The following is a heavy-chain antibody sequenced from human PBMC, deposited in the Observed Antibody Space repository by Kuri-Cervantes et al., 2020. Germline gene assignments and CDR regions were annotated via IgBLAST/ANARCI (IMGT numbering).Heavy chain of an antibody. CDR2: VNYGGKT. V-gene: IGHV4-34*01. Sequence: SETLSLTCAVYGGSFSDYYWTWIRQLPGKGLEWIGEVNYGGKTTYKVSLKSRVTISVDKSKNQFSLKLSSVTAADTAVYYCAKRSGSYSWRTHFDYWGQGTLVTVSS. CDR1: GGSFSDYY. D-gene: IGHD1-26*01. CDR3: AKRSGSYSWRTHFDY. J-gene: IGHJ4*02.